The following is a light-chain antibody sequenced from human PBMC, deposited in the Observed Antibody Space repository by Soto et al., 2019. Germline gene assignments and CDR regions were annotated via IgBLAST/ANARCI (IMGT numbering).Light chain of an antibody. CDR1: QGIGDT. J-gene: IGKJ2*01. CDR2: GAS. V-gene: IGKV3-20*01. Sequence: EVVLTQSPATLSVSPGEGVTLSCRASQGIGDTLAWYQHKPGQTPRLLIYGASRATGIPDRFSGSGSGTDFTLTITGLEPEDFAVYFCQQYGYSPRTFGQGTKLEIK. CDR3: QQYGYSPRT.